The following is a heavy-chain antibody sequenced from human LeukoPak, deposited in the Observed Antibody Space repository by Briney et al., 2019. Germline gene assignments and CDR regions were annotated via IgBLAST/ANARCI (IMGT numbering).Heavy chain of an antibody. Sequence: GGSLRLSCAASGFTFNIYAMSWVRQAPGKGLEWVAYIQYDGSNEQYAHSVKGRFRISRDSSKNILYLQMNSLRAEDTAVYYCARRYSTSSVEDFDYWGQGTLVTVSS. V-gene: IGHV3-30*04. CDR1: GFTFNIYA. CDR3: ARRYSTSSVEDFDY. J-gene: IGHJ4*02. D-gene: IGHD6-6*01. CDR2: IQYDGSNE.